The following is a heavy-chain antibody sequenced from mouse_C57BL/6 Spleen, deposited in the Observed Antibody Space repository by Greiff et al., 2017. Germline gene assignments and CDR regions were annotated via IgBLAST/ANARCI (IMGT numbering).Heavy chain of an antibody. J-gene: IGHJ4*01. CDR2: ISDGGSYT. Sequence: EVMLVESGGGLVKPGGSLKLSCAASGFTFSSYAMSWVRQTPEKRLEWVATISDGGSYTYYPDNVKGRFTISRDNAKNNLYLQMSHLKSEDTAMYYCAREGDGYHGAMDYWGQGTSVTVSS. CDR1: GFTFSSYA. V-gene: IGHV5-4*01. D-gene: IGHD2-3*01. CDR3: AREGDGYHGAMDY.